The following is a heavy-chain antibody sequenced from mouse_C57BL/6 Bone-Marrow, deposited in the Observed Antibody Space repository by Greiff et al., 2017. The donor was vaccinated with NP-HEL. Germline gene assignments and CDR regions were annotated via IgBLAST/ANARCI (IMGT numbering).Heavy chain of an antibody. Sequence: VKLVESGAELARPGASVKMSCKASGYTFTSYTMNWVKQRPGQGLEWIGYINPSSGYTKYNQKFKDKATLTADKSSSTAYMQLSSLTSEDSAVYYCARGGRRVYYYAMAYWGQGTSVTVSS. J-gene: IGHJ4*01. CDR3: ARGGRRVYYYAMAY. V-gene: IGHV1-4*01. CDR2: INPSSGYT. CDR1: GYTFTSYT.